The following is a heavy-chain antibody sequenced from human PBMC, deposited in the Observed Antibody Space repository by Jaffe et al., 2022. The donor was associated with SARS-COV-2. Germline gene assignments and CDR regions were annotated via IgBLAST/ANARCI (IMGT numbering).Heavy chain of an antibody. Sequence: EVQLVESGGGLVQPGGSLRLSCAASGFTFSSYAMSWVRQAPGKGLEWVSAISGSGGSTYYADSVKGRFTISRDNSKNTLYLQMNSLRAEDTAVYYCAKDGGRWELPPDWYFDLWGRGTLVTVSS. CDR2: ISGSGGST. V-gene: IGHV3-23*04. CDR1: GFTFSSYA. CDR3: AKDGGRWELPPDWYFDL. D-gene: IGHD1-26*01. J-gene: IGHJ2*01.